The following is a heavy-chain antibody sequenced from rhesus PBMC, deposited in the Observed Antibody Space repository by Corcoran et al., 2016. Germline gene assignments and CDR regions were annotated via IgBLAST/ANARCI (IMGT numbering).Heavy chain of an antibody. CDR3: ARDRYYNIWTGFDAFDF. D-gene: IGHD3-3*01. V-gene: IGHV4-173*01. CDR2: ISGSGGST. J-gene: IGHJ3*01. Sequence: QLQLQESGPGLVKPSETLSLTCAVSGGSISSNYWRWIRQPPGKGLEWIGRISGSGGSTDYNPPLKGRVTISTDTSKNQFSLKLSSVTAADTAVYYCARDRYYNIWTGFDAFDFWGQGLRVTVS. CDR1: GGSISSNY.